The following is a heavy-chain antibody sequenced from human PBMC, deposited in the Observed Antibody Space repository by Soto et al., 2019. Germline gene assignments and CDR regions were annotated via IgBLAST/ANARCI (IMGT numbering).Heavy chain of an antibody. CDR1: GFTFSSYA. V-gene: IGHV3-23*01. Sequence: GGSLRLSCAASGFTFSSYAMSWVRQAPGKGLEWVSAISGSGGSTYYADSVKGRFTISRDNSKNTLYLQMNSLRAEDTAVYYCAKDQGIAARRYYYYGMDVWGQGTTVTVSS. CDR3: AKDQGIAARRYYYYGMDV. J-gene: IGHJ6*02. CDR2: ISGSGGST. D-gene: IGHD6-6*01.